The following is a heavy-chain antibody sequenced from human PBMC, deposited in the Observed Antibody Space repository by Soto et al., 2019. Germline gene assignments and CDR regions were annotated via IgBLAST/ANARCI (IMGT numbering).Heavy chain of an antibody. Sequence: ASVKVSSKASGYTFTSYAMHWVLQAPGQRLEWMGWINAGNGNTKYSQKFQGRVTITRDTSASTAYMELSSLRSEDTAVYYCASYTRTSGSHHPLFDYWGRGTLVTVSS. V-gene: IGHV1-3*01. J-gene: IGHJ4*02. CDR2: INAGNGNT. CDR3: ASYTRTSGSHHPLFDY. D-gene: IGHD1-26*01. CDR1: GYTFTSYA.